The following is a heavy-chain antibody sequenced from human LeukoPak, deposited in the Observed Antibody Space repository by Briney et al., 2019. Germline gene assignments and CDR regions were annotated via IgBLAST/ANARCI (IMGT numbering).Heavy chain of an antibody. V-gene: IGHV3-48*03. CDR3: ARSNYYDSSDYLTQYFQH. CDR2: ISSSGSTI. CDR1: GFTFSSYE. J-gene: IGHJ1*01. Sequence: GGSLRLSCAASGFTFSSYEMNWVRQAPGKGLEWVSYISSSGSTIYYADSVKGRFTISRDNAKNSLYLQMDSLRAEDTAVYYCARSNYYDSSDYLTQYFQHWGQGTLVTVSS. D-gene: IGHD3-22*01.